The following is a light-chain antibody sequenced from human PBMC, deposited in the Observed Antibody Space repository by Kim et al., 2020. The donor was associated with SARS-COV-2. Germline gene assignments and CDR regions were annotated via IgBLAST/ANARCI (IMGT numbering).Light chain of an antibody. CDR2: GAS. CDR3: QQYNNWPLS. Sequence: ERVMTQSPATLSVSPGERATLSCRASQSVNTNLAWYQQKPGQAPRLLIHGASTRATGIPARFSGSGSGTEFTLTISSLQSEDFAVYYCQQYNNWPLSFGGGTKVEI. J-gene: IGKJ4*01. V-gene: IGKV3-15*01. CDR1: QSVNTN.